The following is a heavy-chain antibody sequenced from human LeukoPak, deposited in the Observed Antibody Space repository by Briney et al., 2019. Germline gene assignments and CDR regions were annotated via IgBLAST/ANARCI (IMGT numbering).Heavy chain of an antibody. V-gene: IGHV1-2*02. CDR3: ARGPSKGMVRGVSLDY. CDR2: INPNSGGT. J-gene: IGHJ4*02. CDR1: GYTFTGYY. D-gene: IGHD3-10*01. Sequence: GAPVKVSCKASGYTFTGYYMHWVRQAPGQGLEWMGWINPNSGGTNYAQKFQGRVTMTRDTSISTAYMELSRLRSDDTAVYYSARGPSKGMVRGVSLDYWGQGTLVTVSS.